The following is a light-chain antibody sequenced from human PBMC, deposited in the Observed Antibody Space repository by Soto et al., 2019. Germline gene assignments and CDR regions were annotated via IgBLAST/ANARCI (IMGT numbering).Light chain of an antibody. Sequence: QSALTQPPSASGSPGQSVTISCTGTSSDVGGYNYVSWYQQHPGKAPKLLIYGVRERPSGVPDRFPGSKSGNTASLTVSWLQGEDEADYYCSSYAGSNNYVFGTGTKATVL. J-gene: IGLJ1*01. V-gene: IGLV2-8*01. CDR3: SSYAGSNNYV. CDR2: GVR. CDR1: SSDVGGYNY.